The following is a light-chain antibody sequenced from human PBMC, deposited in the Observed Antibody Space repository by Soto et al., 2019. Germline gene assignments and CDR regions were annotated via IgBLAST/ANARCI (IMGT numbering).Light chain of an antibody. CDR2: GAS. CDR3: LKYDGWPLN. J-gene: IGKJ5*01. V-gene: IGKV3-20*01. Sequence: EVVLTQSPVTLSLSPGEIATLSCSASQSVSSSYLAWYPQKPGQAPRLLIYGASTRATGIPARFSGDGSGTEFTLTIDSLQSEDFVVYYCLKYDGWPLNFGQGTRLEIK. CDR1: QSVSSSY.